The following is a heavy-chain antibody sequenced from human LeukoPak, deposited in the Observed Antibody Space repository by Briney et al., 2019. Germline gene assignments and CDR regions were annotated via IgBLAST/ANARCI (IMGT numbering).Heavy chain of an antibody. CDR2: IRSKANDYAT. CDR3: TSPIHNGDYDYYYGLEL. V-gene: IGHV3-73*01. Sequence: GGSLKLSCAASGFTFSGSTMHWLRQASGKGLEWVGRIRSKANDYATAYAASVKGRFTISRDDSKNTAYLQMSSLKNEDTAVYYCTSPIHNGDYDYYYGLELWGQGTTVTVSS. D-gene: IGHD4-17*01. J-gene: IGHJ6*02. CDR1: GFTFSGST.